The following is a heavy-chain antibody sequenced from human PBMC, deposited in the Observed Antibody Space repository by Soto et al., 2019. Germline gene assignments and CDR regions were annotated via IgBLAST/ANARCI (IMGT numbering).Heavy chain of an antibody. D-gene: IGHD3-3*01. CDR3: PRGVTVFDAFDI. V-gene: IGHV4-30-4*01. Sequence: SETLSLTCTVSGGSISTGDYSWSWVRQSPGKGLEWIGHIYNSGITYYNPSLKSRVMISVDTSRNQFSLKLNSLTAADRAVYLGPRGVTVFDAFDIWGQGTMVTVSS. J-gene: IGHJ3*02. CDR1: GGSISTGDYS. CDR2: IYNSGIT.